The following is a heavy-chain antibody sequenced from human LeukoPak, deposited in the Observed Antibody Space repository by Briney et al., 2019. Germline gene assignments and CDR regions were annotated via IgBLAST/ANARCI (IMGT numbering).Heavy chain of an antibody. CDR1: GFTLSSNY. D-gene: IGHD6-13*01. J-gene: IGHJ4*02. Sequence: GGSLRLSRAASGFTLSSNYMSWGRQAPGKGLGWVSVIYSGGSTYYADSVKGRFTISRDNSKNTLYLQMNSLRAEDTAVYYCARDPQYSSSWNFDYWGQGTLVTVSS. V-gene: IGHV3-66*02. CDR3: ARDPQYSSSWNFDY. CDR2: IYSGGST.